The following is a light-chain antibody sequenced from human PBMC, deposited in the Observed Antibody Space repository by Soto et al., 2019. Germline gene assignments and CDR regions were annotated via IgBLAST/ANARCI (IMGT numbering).Light chain of an antibody. CDR1: QSVLYSSNNKNY. V-gene: IGKV4-1*01. J-gene: IGKJ1*01. CDR2: WAS. Sequence: DIVMTQSPDSLAVSVGERATINCKSSQSVLYSSNNKNYLAWYQQKPRQPPKLLIYWASTRESGVPDRFSGSGSGTDFTLTISSLQAEDVAVYYCQQYYDAPQTFGQGTKVEIK. CDR3: QQYYDAPQT.